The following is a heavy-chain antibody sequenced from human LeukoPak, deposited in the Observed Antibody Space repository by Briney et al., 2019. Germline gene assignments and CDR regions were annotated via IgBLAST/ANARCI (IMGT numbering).Heavy chain of an antibody. V-gene: IGHV3-48*04. J-gene: IGHJ4*02. D-gene: IGHD2-15*01. CDR2: ISNTATTI. CDR3: ARDTQWSYFDY. Sequence: PGGSLRLSCAASGFTFSSYSMNWVRQAPGKGLEWISYISNTATTIDYADSVKGRFTISRDNAKNSLYLQMKSLRAEDTAVYYCARDTQWSYFDYWGQGTLVTVSS. CDR1: GFTFSSYS.